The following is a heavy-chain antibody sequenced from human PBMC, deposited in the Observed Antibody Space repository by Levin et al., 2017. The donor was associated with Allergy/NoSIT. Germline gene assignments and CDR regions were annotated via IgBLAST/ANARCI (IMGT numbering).Heavy chain of an antibody. Sequence: LSLTCAASGFTFSSYAMHWVRQAPGKGLEYVSAISSNGGSTYYANSVKGRFTISRDNSKNTLYLQMGSLRAEDMAVYYCARVSQRGYSGYDLDYWGQGTLVTVSS. V-gene: IGHV3-64*01. CDR1: GFTFSSYA. D-gene: IGHD5-12*01. J-gene: IGHJ4*02. CDR3: ARVSQRGYSGYDLDY. CDR2: ISSNGGST.